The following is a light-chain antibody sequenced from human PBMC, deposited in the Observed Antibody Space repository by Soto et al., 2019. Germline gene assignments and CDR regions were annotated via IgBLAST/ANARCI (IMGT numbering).Light chain of an antibody. CDR2: GAS. J-gene: IGKJ4*01. CDR3: QQYNDWPPQLT. CDR1: QTVSSK. Sequence: EIVMTQSPATLSVSVGERATLSCRASQTVSSKLAWYQQKPGQAPRLLIYGASTRATGIPARFTGSGSETEFTLTISSLQSEDFAVYYCQQYNDWPPQLTFGGGTKVEFK. V-gene: IGKV3-15*01.